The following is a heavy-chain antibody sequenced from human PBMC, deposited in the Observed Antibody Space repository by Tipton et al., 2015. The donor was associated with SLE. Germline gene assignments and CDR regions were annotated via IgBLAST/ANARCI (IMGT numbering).Heavy chain of an antibody. J-gene: IGHJ4*02. D-gene: IGHD5-12*01. CDR1: GGSISSDDYY. Sequence: VKPSQTLSLTCTVSGGSISSDDYYWTWIRQHPGKGLEWIGHMSYSGSTYYNPSLKSRITISVDTSKNHFSLKLSSVTAADTSVYYCARGGVGGYDYFDHWGQGPLVTVSS. V-gene: IGHV4-31*03. CDR3: ARGGVGGYDYFDH. CDR2: MSYSGST.